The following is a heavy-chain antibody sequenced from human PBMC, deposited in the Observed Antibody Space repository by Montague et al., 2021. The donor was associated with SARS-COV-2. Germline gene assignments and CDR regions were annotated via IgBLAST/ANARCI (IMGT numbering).Heavy chain of an antibody. V-gene: IGHV4-34*01. D-gene: IGHD2-2*02. Sequence: SETLSLTCAVHGGSFSTYSWNWIRQPPGKGLEWIGEIHHGGSTNYNPSLKSRVTISADTSKNQFSLKLTSVAAADTAVYYCARLGDGVVPSPILAVGPYYSYYYMDVWGKGTTVTVSS. CDR1: GGSFSTYS. J-gene: IGHJ6*03. CDR2: IHHGGST. CDR3: ARLGDGVVPSPILAVGPYYSYYYMDV.